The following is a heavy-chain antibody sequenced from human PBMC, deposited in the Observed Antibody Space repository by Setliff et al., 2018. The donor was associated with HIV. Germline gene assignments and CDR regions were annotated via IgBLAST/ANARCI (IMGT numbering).Heavy chain of an antibody. J-gene: IGHJ3*02. CDR1: GYTFTAYG. Sequence: ASVKVSCKASGYTFTAYGITWVRQAPGQGLEWMGWMSAYIGDTKYAQKIQGRVNMTRDTSTDTAYVELRSLRFDETALYYCVRVYYYDKTGYGTFDIWGQGTLVT. CDR3: VRVYYYDKTGYGTFDI. D-gene: IGHD3-22*01. V-gene: IGHV1-18*04. CDR2: MSAYIGDT.